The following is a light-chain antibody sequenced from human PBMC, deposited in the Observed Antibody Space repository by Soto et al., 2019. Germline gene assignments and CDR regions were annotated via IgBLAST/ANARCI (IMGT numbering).Light chain of an antibody. V-gene: IGLV2-14*01. CDR3: SSYTRSTTPSV. Sequence: QSVLTQPASVSGSPGQSITISCTGTSSDVGAYTYVSWYQQHPGKAPKLIIYDVSDRPSGVSNRFSGSKSGNTASLTISGLQAEDEADYYCSSYTRSTTPSVFGTGTKVTVL. CDR1: SSDVGAYTY. CDR2: DVS. J-gene: IGLJ1*01.